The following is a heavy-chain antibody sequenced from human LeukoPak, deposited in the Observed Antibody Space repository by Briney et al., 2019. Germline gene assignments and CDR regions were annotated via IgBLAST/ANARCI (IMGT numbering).Heavy chain of an antibody. Sequence: SVKVSCKASGGTFISYAISWVRQAPGQGLEWMGGIIPIFGTANYAQKFQGRVTITADESTSTAYMELSSLRSEDTAVYYCARCKCSSTSCYGGGYYYGMDVWGKGTTVTVSS. CDR3: ARCKCSSTSCYGGGYYYGMDV. D-gene: IGHD2-2*01. V-gene: IGHV1-69*13. J-gene: IGHJ6*04. CDR1: GGTFISYA. CDR2: IIPIFGTA.